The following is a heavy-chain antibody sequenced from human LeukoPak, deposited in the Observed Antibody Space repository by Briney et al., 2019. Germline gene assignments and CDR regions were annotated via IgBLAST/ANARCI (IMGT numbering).Heavy chain of an antibody. J-gene: IGHJ5*02. V-gene: IGHV4-34*01. D-gene: IGHD6-19*01. CDR2: INHSGST. CDR3: ARGLYPKDSSGWLNLFDP. CDR1: GGSFSGYY. Sequence: PSETLSLTCAVYGGSFSGYYWSWIRQPPGKGLEWIGEINHSGSTIYNPSLKSRVNISVDTTKNQFSLKLSSVTAADTAVYYCARGLYPKDSSGWLNLFDPWGQGTLVTVSS.